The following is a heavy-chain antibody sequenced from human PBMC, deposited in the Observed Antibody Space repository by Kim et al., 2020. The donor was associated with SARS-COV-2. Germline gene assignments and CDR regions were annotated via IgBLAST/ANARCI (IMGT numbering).Heavy chain of an antibody. V-gene: IGHV4-59*13. J-gene: IGHJ4*02. CDR2: IYYSGST. Sequence: SETLSLTCTVSGGSISSYYWSWIRQPPGKGLEWIGYIYYSGSTNYNPSLKSRVTISVDTSKNQFSLKLSSVTAADTAVYYCARGFHGDYVLKEYYFDYWGQGTLVTVSS. D-gene: IGHD4-17*01. CDR1: GGSISSYY. CDR3: ARGFHGDYVLKEYYFDY.